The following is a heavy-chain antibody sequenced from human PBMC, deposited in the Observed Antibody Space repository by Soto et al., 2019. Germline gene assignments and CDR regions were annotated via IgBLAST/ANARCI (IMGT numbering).Heavy chain of an antibody. CDR1: GGSISSGDYY. V-gene: IGHV4-30-4*01. CDR2: IYYSGST. D-gene: IGHD4-17*01. Sequence: SETLSLTCTVSGGSISSGDYYWSWIRQPPGKGLEWIGYIYYSGSTYYNPSLKSRVTISVDTSKNQFSLKLSSVTAADTAVYYCARGRDYGDYVLNVDYWGQGTLVTVSS. J-gene: IGHJ4*02. CDR3: ARGRDYGDYVLNVDY.